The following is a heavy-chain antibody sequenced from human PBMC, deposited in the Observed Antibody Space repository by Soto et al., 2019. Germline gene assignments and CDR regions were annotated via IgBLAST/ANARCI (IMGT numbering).Heavy chain of an antibody. D-gene: IGHD5-18*01. CDR3: ARDPGYSYGHPPHRGMDV. CDR1: GGTFSRYA. V-gene: IGHV1-69*13. CDR2: SIPISATT. J-gene: IGHJ6*02. Sequence: SVKVSCKISGGTFSRYAINWVRQAPGQGLEWMGGSIPISATTNYAQKFQGRATITADESTFTSYMELRSLISEDTALYYCARDPGYSYGHPPHRGMDVWGQGTTVTVSS.